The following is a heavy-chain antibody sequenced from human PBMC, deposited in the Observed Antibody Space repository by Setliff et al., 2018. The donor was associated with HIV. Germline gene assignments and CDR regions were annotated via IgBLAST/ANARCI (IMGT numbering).Heavy chain of an antibody. Sequence: SETLSLTCAVYGGSFSGYYWTWIRQVPGKGLEWIGEINHSGSTYYNPSLKSRVTTSVDTSKNQFSLKLSSVTAADTAVYYCARQEGYCSSTSCYAGSFMGYYYMDVWGKGTTVTVSS. CDR2: INHSGST. CDR1: GGSFSGYY. V-gene: IGHV4-34*01. D-gene: IGHD2-2*01. J-gene: IGHJ6*03. CDR3: ARQEGYCSSTSCYAGSFMGYYYMDV.